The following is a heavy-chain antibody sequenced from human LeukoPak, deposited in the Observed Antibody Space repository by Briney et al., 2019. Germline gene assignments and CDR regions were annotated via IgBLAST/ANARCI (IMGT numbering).Heavy chain of an antibody. V-gene: IGHV1-18*01. J-gene: IGHJ4*02. CDR1: GYTFTSYG. CDR3: ARDLITYYYDSSGYYLLDY. CDR2: ISAYNGNI. Sequence: GASVNVSCKASGYTFTSYGISWVRQAPGQGGEGMGWISAYNGNINYAQKLQSRVTMTTDTSTSTAYMELRRLRSDATAVYYCARDLITYYYDSSGYYLLDYWGQGTLVTVSS. D-gene: IGHD3-22*01.